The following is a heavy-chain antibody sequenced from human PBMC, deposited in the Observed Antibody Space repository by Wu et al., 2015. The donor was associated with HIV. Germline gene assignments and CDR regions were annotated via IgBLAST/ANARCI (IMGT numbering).Heavy chain of an antibody. CDR2: INPDSGGT. J-gene: IGHJ3*02. D-gene: IGHD3-16*01. CDR3: ARDLGVRLNCLHI. Sequence: QVQLVQSGAEVKKPGASVKVSCKASGYTFTGFYMHWVRQAPGQGLEWMGWINPDSGGTKYAQKFQGRVTLSRDTYVSTAYMELSRLTSDDTAVYYCARDLGVRLNCLHIWGQGTQVIVSS. V-gene: IGHV1-2*02. CDR1: GYTFTGFY.